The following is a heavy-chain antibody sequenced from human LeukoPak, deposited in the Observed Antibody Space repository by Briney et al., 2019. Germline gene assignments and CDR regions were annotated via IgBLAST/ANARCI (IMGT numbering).Heavy chain of an antibody. D-gene: IGHD3-9*01. J-gene: IGHJ4*02. Sequence: KTSETLSLTCTVSGGSISSYYWSWIRQPPGKGLEWIGRIYTSGSTNYNPSLKSRVTMSVDTSKNQFSLKLSSVTAADTAVYYCARDFVSGRYFDFGFDYWGQGTLVTVSS. CDR2: IYTSGST. V-gene: IGHV4-4*07. CDR1: GGSISSYY. CDR3: ARDFVSGRYFDFGFDY.